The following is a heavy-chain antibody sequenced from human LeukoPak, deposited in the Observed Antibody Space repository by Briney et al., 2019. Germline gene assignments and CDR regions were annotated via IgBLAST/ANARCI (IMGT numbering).Heavy chain of an antibody. CDR1: GGTFSSYA. D-gene: IGHD6-13*01. CDR2: FDPEDGET. CDR3: ATKDSSSWYGAYYYYTDV. V-gene: IGHV1-24*01. J-gene: IGHJ6*03. Sequence: ASVKVSCKASGGTFSSYAISWVRQAPGKGLEWMGGFDPEDGETIYAQKFQGRVTMTEDTSTDTAYMELSSLRSEDTAVYYCATKDSSSWYGAYYYYTDVWGKGTTVTVSS.